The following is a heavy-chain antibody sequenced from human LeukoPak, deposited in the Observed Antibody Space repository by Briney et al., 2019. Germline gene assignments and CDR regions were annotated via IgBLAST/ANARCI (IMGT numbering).Heavy chain of an antibody. CDR3: ARLNMADSSGYWTYGMDV. Sequence: PSQTLSLTCTVSGGSISSGDYYWSWIRQPPGKGLEWIGYIYYSGSTYYNPSLKSRVTISVDTSKNQFSLKLSSVTAADTAVYYCARLNMADSSGYWTYGMDVWGQGTTVTVSS. J-gene: IGHJ6*02. CDR1: GGSISSGDYY. D-gene: IGHD3-22*01. V-gene: IGHV4-30-4*08. CDR2: IYYSGST.